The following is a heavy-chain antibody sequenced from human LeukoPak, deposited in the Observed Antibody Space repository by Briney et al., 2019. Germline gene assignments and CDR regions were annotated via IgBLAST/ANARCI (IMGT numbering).Heavy chain of an antibody. D-gene: IGHD3-3*01. CDR1: GGSIRSYY. J-gene: IGHJ4*02. V-gene: IGHV4-59*01. Sequence: SETLSLTCTVSGGSIRSYYWSWIRQPPGKGLEWIGYIYFSGSTSYNPSLKSRVTISVDRSKNQFSLKLSSVAAADTAVYYCARSYDTNFDYWGQGTMLTVSS. CDR3: ARSYDTNFDY. CDR2: IYFSGST.